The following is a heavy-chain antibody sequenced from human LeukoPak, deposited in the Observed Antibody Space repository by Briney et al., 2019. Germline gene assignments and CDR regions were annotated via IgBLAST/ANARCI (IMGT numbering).Heavy chain of an antibody. Sequence: GSLRLSCAASGFTFSSYDMHWVRQATGKGLERVSAIGTAGDTYYPGSVKGRFTISRENAKNSLYLQMNSLRAGDTAVYYGARGASPYYYYYYYMDVWGKGTTVTVSS. V-gene: IGHV3-13*01. J-gene: IGHJ6*03. CDR2: IGTAGDT. CDR3: ARGASPYYYYYYYMDV. D-gene: IGHD1-26*01. CDR1: GFTFSSYD.